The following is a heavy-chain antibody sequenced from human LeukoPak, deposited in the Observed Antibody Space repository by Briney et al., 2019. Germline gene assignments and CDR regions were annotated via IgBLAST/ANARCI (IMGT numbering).Heavy chain of an antibody. CDR2: MNPNSGNT. CDR1: GYTFTSYD. V-gene: IGHV1-8*03. CDR3: ARGRSRESWFDP. J-gene: IGHJ5*02. Sequence: ASVKVSCNASGYTFTSYDNNRERHGHGQGLEWMGWMNPNSGNTGYAQKFQGRVTITRNTSISTAYMELSSLRSEDTDVYYCARGRSRESWFDPWGQATLVIVSS.